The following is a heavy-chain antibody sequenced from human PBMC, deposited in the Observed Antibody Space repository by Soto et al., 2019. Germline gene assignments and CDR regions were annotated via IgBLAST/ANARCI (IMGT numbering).Heavy chain of an antibody. CDR2: INHSGST. V-gene: IGHV4-34*01. J-gene: IGHJ5*02. CDR3: ARLSLRNQLLWRGDNWFDP. CDR1: GGSFSGYY. Sequence: PSETLSLTCAVYGGSFSGYYWSWIRQPPGKGLEWIGEINHSGSTDYNPSLKSRVTISVDTSKNQFSLKLSSVTAADTAVYYCARLSLRNQLLWRGDNWFDPWGQGTLVTVSS. D-gene: IGHD2-2*01.